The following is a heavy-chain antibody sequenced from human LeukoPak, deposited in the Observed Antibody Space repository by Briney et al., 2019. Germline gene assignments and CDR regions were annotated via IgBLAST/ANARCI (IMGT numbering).Heavy chain of an antibody. V-gene: IGHV4-61*01. J-gene: IGHJ4*02. CDR2: IYYSGST. CDR1: GGSVSSGSYY. CDR3: ARDSGYCSGGSCYGDFDY. Sequence: SETLSLTCTVSGGSVSSGSYYWSWIRQPPGKGLEWIGYIYYSGSTNYNPSLKSRVTISVDTSKNQFSLKLSSVTAADTAVYYCARDSGYCSGGSCYGDFDYWGQGTLVTVSS. D-gene: IGHD2-15*01.